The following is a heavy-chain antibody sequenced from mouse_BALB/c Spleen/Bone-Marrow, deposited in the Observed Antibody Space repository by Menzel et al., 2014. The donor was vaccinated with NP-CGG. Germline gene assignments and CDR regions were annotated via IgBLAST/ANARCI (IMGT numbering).Heavy chain of an antibody. V-gene: IGHV2-9*02. CDR2: IWPGGST. D-gene: IGHD2-4*01. CDR3: ARDLYYDYDVGAMDY. J-gene: IGHJ4*01. CDR1: GFSLISYG. Sequence: VKLVESGPGLEESSQSLSIGCTVSGFSLISYGVHWIRQRPGKGLEWLGVIWPGGSTNYNSALMSRLSISKDNSKSQVFLKMNSLQSDDTAMYYCARDLYYDYDVGAMDYWGQGTSVTVSS.